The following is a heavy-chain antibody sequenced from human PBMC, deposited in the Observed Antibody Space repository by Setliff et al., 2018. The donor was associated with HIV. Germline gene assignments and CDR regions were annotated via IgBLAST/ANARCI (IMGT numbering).Heavy chain of an antibody. J-gene: IGHJ4*02. Sequence: PGGSLRLSCAASGFTFSGSPIHWVRQASGKGLEWLGRIKTRADNYATAYAASVKGRFTISRDDSMNTAYLQMNSLKIEDTAVYYCTRPQYFYEIGGSDYWGQGTLVTVSS. CDR2: IKTRADNYAT. V-gene: IGHV3-73*01. D-gene: IGHD3-22*01. CDR3: TRPQYFYEIGGSDY. CDR1: GFTFSGSP.